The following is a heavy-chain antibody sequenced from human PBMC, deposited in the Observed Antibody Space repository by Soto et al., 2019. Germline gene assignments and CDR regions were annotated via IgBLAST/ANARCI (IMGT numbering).Heavy chain of an antibody. CDR1: GFTFSTYW. D-gene: IGHD2-15*01. J-gene: IGHJ4*01. CDR2: INTDGSIT. Sequence: EVQLVESGGNLVQPGGSLRLSCAASGFTFSTYWINWVRQTPGKGLVWVSRINTDGSITNYADAVKGRFTCSRDNARNTLYLQMNSRSIEDTAVYYCARGQKGGSYVVNWGPGTLVTVSS. CDR3: ARGQKGGSYVVN. V-gene: IGHV3-74*01.